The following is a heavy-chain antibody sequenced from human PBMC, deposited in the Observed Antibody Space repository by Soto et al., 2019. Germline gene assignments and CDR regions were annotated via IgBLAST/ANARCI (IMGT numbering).Heavy chain of an antibody. CDR2: ISQSGTT. CDR1: GASISSDNR. J-gene: IGHJ6*02. V-gene: IGHV4-4*02. D-gene: IGHD2-15*01. Sequence: SSETLSLTCAVSGASISSDNRWTWVRQPPGEGLEWIGEISQSGTTKYNPSLASRVTISVDKSKNQFSLRLTSMTAADTAVYYCAKKVPAALRLYYFFGLDVWGQGTKVTVSS. CDR3: AKKVPAALRLYYFFGLDV.